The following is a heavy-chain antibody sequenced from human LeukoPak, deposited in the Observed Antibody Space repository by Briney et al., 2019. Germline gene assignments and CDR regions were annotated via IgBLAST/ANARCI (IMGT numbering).Heavy chain of an antibody. CDR2: TYYRSRWYY. Sequence: SQTLSLTCAISGDSVSSNTAARNWVRQSPSRGLEWLGRTYYRSRWYYDYATSVSSRIAIKPDTSKNLFSLQLNSVTPEDTAVYYCARDPGYYYAMDVWGQGTTVTVSS. V-gene: IGHV6-1*01. J-gene: IGHJ6*02. D-gene: IGHD6-13*01. CDR1: GDSVSSNTAA. CDR3: ARDPGYYYAMDV.